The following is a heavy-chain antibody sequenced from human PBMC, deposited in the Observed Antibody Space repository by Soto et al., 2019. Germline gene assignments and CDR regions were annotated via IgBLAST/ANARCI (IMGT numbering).Heavy chain of an antibody. Sequence: QVQLVQSGAEVKKPGASVKVSCKASGYTFTGYYMHWVRQAPGQGLEWMGWINPNSGGTNYAQKFQGWVTMTRDTSISTGYRERRRLRSGDTAVYYCARVGMGTTGTRNWFDPWGQGTLVTVSS. CDR2: INPNSGGT. CDR1: GYTFTGYY. D-gene: IGHD1-1*01. CDR3: ARVGMGTTGTRNWFDP. V-gene: IGHV1-2*04. J-gene: IGHJ5*02.